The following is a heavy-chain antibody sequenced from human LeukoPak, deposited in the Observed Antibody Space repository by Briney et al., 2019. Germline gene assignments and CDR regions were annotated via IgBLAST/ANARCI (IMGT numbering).Heavy chain of an antibody. Sequence: SETLSLTCAVAGGSISSGGYSWSWLRQPPGKGLEWIGYIYHSGSTYYNPSLKSRVTISVDRSKNQFSLKLSSVTAADTAVYYCASMHYYDDAFDIWGQGTMVTVSS. D-gene: IGHD3-22*01. V-gene: IGHV4-30-2*01. J-gene: IGHJ3*02. CDR2: IYHSGST. CDR3: ASMHYYDDAFDI. CDR1: GGSISSGGYS.